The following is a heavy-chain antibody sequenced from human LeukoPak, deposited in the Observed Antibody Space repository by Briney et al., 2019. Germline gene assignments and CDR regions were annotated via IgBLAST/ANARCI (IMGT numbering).Heavy chain of an antibody. J-gene: IGHJ6*02. Sequence: GGSLRLSCGASGFNFNNFAFHWVRQTPGRGLECVAVIAYDGSNEYYADSVKGRFTFSRDNSKNTVYLQMNNVRPEDTAVYFCARDRDYWGYGGMDVWGRGTTVIVSS. CDR1: GFNFNNFA. V-gene: IGHV3-30*03. CDR3: ARDRDYWGYGGMDV. D-gene: IGHD5-12*01. CDR2: IAYDGSNE.